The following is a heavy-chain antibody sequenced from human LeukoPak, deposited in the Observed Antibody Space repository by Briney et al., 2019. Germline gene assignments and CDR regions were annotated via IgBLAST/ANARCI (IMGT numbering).Heavy chain of an antibody. J-gene: IGHJ4*02. V-gene: IGHV3-23*01. CDR1: GFTFSSHG. CDR2: ISPSGGIT. CDR3: ARTKIFYDSSGYGFDY. Sequence: PGGSLRLSCVASGFTFSSHGMNWVRQAPGKGLEWVSGISPSGGITYYTDSVKGRFTISRDNSKNTVSLQMNSLRGEDTAVYYCARTKIFYDSSGYGFDYWGQGTLVTVSS. D-gene: IGHD3-22*01.